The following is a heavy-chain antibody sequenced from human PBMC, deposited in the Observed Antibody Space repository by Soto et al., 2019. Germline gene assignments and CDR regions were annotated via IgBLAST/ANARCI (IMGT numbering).Heavy chain of an antibody. CDR1: GGTFSSYA. V-gene: IGHV1-69*11. D-gene: IGHD2-2*01. J-gene: IGHJ4*02. CDR2: ILPILGTA. CDR3: AREWPAASGPFDY. Sequence: QVQLVQSGAEVKKPGSSVKVSCKASGGTFSSYAISWVRQAPGQGLEWIGGILPILGTANYAQKFQGRVTITADDSTSTAYMELSSLRSEDTAVDYCAREWPAASGPFDYWGQGTLVTVSS.